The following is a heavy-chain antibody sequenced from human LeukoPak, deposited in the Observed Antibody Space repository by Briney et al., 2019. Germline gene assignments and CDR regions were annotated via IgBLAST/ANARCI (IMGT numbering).Heavy chain of an antibody. CDR1: GFTVSSNY. CDR3: AKDLGSSGWYGNAFDI. Sequence: PGGSLRLSCAASGFTVSSNYMSWVRQAPGKGLEWVSVIYSGGSTYYADSVKGRFTISRDNSKNTLYLQMNSLRAEDTAVYYCAKDLGSSGWYGNAFDIWGQGTMVTVSS. V-gene: IGHV3-53*01. CDR2: IYSGGST. D-gene: IGHD6-19*01. J-gene: IGHJ3*02.